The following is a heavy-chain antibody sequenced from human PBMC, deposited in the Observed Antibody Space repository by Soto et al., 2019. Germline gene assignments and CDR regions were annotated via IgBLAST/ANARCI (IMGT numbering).Heavy chain of an antibody. CDR2: ISAYNGNT. D-gene: IGHD3-9*01. CDR1: GYTFTSYG. Sequence: ASVKVSCKASGYTFTSYGISWVRQAPGQGLEWMGWISAYNGNTNYAQKLQGRVTMTTDTSTSTAYIELRSLRSDDTAVYYCARTTYYDILTGYAGNYYYYYYMDVWGKGTTVTVSS. CDR3: ARTTYYDILTGYAGNYYYYYYMDV. J-gene: IGHJ6*03. V-gene: IGHV1-18*01.